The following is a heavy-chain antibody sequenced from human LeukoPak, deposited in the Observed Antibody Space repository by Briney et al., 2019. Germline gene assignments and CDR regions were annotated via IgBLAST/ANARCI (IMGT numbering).Heavy chain of an antibody. CDR3: GNFDF. Sequence: SETLSLTCTVSGGSIRSSRYYWGWIRQPPGKGLEWIGSIYSNGGTYYNPSLRSRVTMSVDTSKNQFSLKLTSVTAAETAVYYCGNFDFWGQGTRVLVSS. CDR1: GGSIRSSRYY. CDR2: IYSNGGT. V-gene: IGHV4-39*01. J-gene: IGHJ3*01.